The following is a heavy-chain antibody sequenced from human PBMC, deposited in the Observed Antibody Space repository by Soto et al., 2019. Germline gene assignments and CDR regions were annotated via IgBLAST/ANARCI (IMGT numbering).Heavy chain of an antibody. CDR2: INHSWST. CDR1: GRSFSSYY. D-gene: IGHD6-19*01. V-gene: IGHV4-34*01. Sequence: PSETLSLTCAVYGRSFSSYYWSWIRQPQGKGLEWVGEINHSWSTSYNPSLKSRVTISVDTSKNQFPQKLSSVTAADTAVYYCARGPGSSGWYLTRSAFDIWGQGTMVTVSS. J-gene: IGHJ3*02. CDR3: ARGPGSSGWYLTRSAFDI.